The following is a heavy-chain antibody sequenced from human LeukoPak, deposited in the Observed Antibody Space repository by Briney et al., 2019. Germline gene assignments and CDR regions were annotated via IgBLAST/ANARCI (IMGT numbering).Heavy chain of an antibody. D-gene: IGHD3-22*01. J-gene: IGHJ3*02. CDR1: DYTFINYG. Sequence: GASVKVSCKASDYTFINYGISWVRQAPGQGLEWMGWISAYNGNTYYAQKFQGRVTVTTDTSTSTAYMELSSLRSKDTAVYYCARGHYYDSSGYSHDAFDIWGQGTMVTVSS. CDR3: ARGHYYDSSGYSHDAFDI. CDR2: ISAYNGNT. V-gene: IGHV1-18*01.